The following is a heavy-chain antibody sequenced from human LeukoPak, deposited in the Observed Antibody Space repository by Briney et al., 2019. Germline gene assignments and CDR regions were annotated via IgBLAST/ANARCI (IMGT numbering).Heavy chain of an antibody. Sequence: GESLRLSCAVSELTFGSYYMNWVRQAPGKGLEWVSSISSTSTYKYYADSLKGRFTISRDNAKNSLYLQMNNLRAEDTALYYCATDLSGTTDYWGQGTLVTVSS. J-gene: IGHJ4*02. CDR3: ATDLSGTTDY. V-gene: IGHV3-21*01. D-gene: IGHD1-7*01. CDR1: ELTFGSYY. CDR2: ISSTSTYK.